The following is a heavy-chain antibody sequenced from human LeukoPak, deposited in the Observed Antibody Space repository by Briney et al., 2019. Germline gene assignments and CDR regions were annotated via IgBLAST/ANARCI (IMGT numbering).Heavy chain of an antibody. J-gene: IGHJ4*02. CDR3: ARDPTDYDILTGYLYYFDY. V-gene: IGHV4-38-2*02. D-gene: IGHD3-9*01. CDR1: GYSISSGYY. CDR2: IYHSGST. Sequence: SETLSLTCTVSGYSISSGYYWGWIRQPPGKGLEWIGSIYHSGSTYYNPSLKSRVTISVDTSKNQFSLKLSSVTAADTAVYYCARDPTDYDILTGYLYYFDYWGQGTLVTVSS.